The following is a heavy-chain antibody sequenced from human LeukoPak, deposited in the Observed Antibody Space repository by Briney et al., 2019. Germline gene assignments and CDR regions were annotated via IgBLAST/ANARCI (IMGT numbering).Heavy chain of an antibody. D-gene: IGHD6-25*01. CDR2: INPNSGGT. V-gene: IGHV1-2*02. J-gene: IGHJ3*02. CDR1: GYTFTGYY. CDR3: ARGSEWQRLLCGDAFGI. Sequence: GASVKVSCKASGYTFTGYYMHWVRQAPGQGLEWMGWINPNSGGTSFAQKFQGRVTMTRDTSISTAYMELSRLRSDDTAVYYCARGSEWQRLLCGDAFGIWGQGTMVTVSS.